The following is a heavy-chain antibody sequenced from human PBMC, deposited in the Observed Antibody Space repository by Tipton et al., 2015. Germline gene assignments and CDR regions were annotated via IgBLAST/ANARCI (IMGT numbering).Heavy chain of an antibody. V-gene: IGHV3-7*03. CDR3: ARDGYARGAFDY. CDR2: IKPDGSVQ. J-gene: IGHJ4*01. D-gene: IGHD2-2*03. CDR1: GFTFSNYW. Sequence: SLRLSCTASGFTFSNYWMTWVRQAPGKGLEWVANIKPDGSVQYYGDSMKGRLTISRDNAKTSLYLQLNSLRAEDTAVYYCARDGYARGAFDYWGPGTLVTVSS.